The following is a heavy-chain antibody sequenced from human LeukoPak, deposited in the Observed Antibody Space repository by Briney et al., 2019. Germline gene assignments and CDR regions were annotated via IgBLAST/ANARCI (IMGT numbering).Heavy chain of an antibody. Sequence: SETLSLTCAVYGGSFSGYYWSWIRQPPGKGLEWIGEINHSGSTNYNPSLKSRVTISVDTSKNQFSLKLSSVTAADTAVYYCARVRTYYYDSGGYSNPYYFDYWGQGTLVTVSS. CDR1: GGSFSGYY. CDR3: ARVRTYYYDSGGYSNPYYFDY. D-gene: IGHD3-22*01. CDR2: INHSGST. J-gene: IGHJ4*02. V-gene: IGHV4-34*01.